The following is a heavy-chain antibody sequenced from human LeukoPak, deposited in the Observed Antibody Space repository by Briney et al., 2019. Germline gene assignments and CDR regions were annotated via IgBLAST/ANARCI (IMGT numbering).Heavy chain of an antibody. CDR3: AKDRDSSSWYDQFFDY. Sequence: AGGSLRLSCAASGFTFSSYAMSWVRQAPGKGLEWVSAISGSGGSTYYADSVKGRFTISRDNSKNTLYLQMNSLRAEDTAVYYCAKDRDSSSWYDQFFDYWGQGTLVTVSS. CDR2: ISGSGGST. CDR1: GFTFSSYA. D-gene: IGHD6-13*01. J-gene: IGHJ4*02. V-gene: IGHV3-23*01.